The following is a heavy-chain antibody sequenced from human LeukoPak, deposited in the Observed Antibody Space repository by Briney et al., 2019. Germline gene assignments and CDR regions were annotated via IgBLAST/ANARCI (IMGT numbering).Heavy chain of an antibody. CDR1: GYTFTSYG. D-gene: IGHD3-22*01. J-gene: IGHJ4*02. CDR2: VSAYNGNT. V-gene: IGHV1-18*01. CDR3: ARRSGYYDSSGYYRGY. Sequence: ASVKVSCKASGYTFTSYGISWVRQAPGQGLEWMGWVSAYNGNTNYAQKLQGRVTMTTDTSTSTAYMELRSLRSDDTAVYYCARRSGYYDSSGYYRGYWGQGTLVSVSS.